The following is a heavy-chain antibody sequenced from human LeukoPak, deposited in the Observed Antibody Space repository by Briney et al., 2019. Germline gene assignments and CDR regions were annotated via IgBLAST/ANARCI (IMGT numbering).Heavy chain of an antibody. CDR2: INHSGST. CDR1: GGSFRGYY. D-gene: IGHD6-13*01. Sequence: PSETLSLTCAVYGGSFRGYYWSWIRQPPRKGLEWIGEINHSGSTNYNPSLKSRVTISVDTSKNQFSLKLSSVTAADTAVYYCARGQPPRDAFDIWGQGTMVTVSS. V-gene: IGHV4-34*01. CDR3: ARGQPPRDAFDI. J-gene: IGHJ3*02.